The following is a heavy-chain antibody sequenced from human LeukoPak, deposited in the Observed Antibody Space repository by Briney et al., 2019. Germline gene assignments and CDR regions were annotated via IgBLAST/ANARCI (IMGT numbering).Heavy chain of an antibody. Sequence: GGSLRLSCAASGFTFSSYAMHWVRQAPGKGLEWVAVISYDGSNKYYADSVKGRFTISGDNSKNTLYLQMNSLRAEDTAVYYCARRQTIDYWGQGTLVTVSS. CDR2: ISYDGSNK. D-gene: IGHD1-14*01. J-gene: IGHJ4*02. CDR1: GFTFSSYA. CDR3: ARRQTIDY. V-gene: IGHV3-30-3*01.